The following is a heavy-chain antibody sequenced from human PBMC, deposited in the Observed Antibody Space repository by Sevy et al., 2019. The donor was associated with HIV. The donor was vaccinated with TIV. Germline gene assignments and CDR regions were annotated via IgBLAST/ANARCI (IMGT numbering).Heavy chain of an antibody. CDR2: INGDGSST. V-gene: IGHV3-74*01. J-gene: IGHJ4*02. D-gene: IGHD2-2*02. CDR1: RFTFSNYW. CDR3: ARAPLPTSIYYY. Sequence: GGSLRLSCAASRFTFSNYWMHWVRQAPGKGLVWVSRINGDGSSTTYADSVKGRFTISRDNAKNTLYLQMNSLRTEDTAIYYCARAPLPTSIYYYWGQGTLVTVSS.